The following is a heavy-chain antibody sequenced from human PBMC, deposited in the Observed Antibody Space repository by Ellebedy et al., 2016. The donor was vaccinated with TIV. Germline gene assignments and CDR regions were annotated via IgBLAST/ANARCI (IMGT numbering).Heavy chain of an antibody. V-gene: IGHV3-21*01. D-gene: IGHD7-27*01. CDR3: ARGDLWVDL. Sequence: GESLKISCAASGITFSAYTLNWVRQAPGKGLEWVSSISSNSRYIYYADSVRGRVTISRDNAKNSLYLQMNSLRAEDTAVYYCARGDLWVDLWGQGTLVTVSS. CDR1: GITFSAYT. J-gene: IGHJ5*02. CDR2: ISSNSRYI.